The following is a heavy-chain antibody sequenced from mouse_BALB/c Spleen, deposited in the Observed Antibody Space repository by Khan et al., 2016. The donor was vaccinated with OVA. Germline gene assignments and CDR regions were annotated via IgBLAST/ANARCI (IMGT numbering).Heavy chain of an antibody. D-gene: IGHD1-1*01. CDR1: GFSLTSYG. CDR2: IWGDGST. Sequence: VQLLESGPGLVAPSQSLSITCTVSGFSLTSYGVGWVRQPPGKGLEWLGAIWGDGSTNYHSALISRLNINKDNTKSQVFLQLISLQTADPATYYCSLYYYVRAWFAYWGQGTLVTVSA. J-gene: IGHJ3*01. CDR3: SLYYYVRAWFAY. V-gene: IGHV2-3*01.